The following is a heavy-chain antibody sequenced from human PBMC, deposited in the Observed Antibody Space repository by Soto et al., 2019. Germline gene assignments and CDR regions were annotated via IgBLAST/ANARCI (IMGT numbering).Heavy chain of an antibody. Sequence: VSVKGSCKGSGYTLTGDAVRWVRQAPAQRLEWMGWIHAGNGNTKYSQKFQGRVTITRDISASTAHMEVSSLRSEDTAVYYCAMAVVTAATGFDYYCMDVWGKGTTVTVSS. CDR3: AMAVVTAATGFDYYCMDV. J-gene: IGHJ6*03. V-gene: IGHV1-3*01. CDR1: GYTLTGDA. D-gene: IGHD2-15*01. CDR2: IHAGNGNT.